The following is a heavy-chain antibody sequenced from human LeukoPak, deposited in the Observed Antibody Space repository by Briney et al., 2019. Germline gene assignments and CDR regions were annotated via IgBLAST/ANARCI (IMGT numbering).Heavy chain of an antibody. J-gene: IGHJ4*02. V-gene: IGHV3-21*01. CDR1: GFTFSSYS. CDR3: ARDRGRGYYDILTGYSPNFDY. D-gene: IGHD3-9*01. CDR2: ISSSSSYI. Sequence: GGSLRLSRAASGFTFSSYSMNWVRQAPGKGLEWVSSISSSSSYIYYADSVKGRFTISRDNAKNSLYLQMNSLRAEDTAVYYCARDRGRGYYDILTGYSPNFDYWGQGTLVTVSS.